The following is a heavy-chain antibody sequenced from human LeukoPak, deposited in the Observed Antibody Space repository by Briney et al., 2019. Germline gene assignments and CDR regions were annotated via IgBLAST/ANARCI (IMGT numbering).Heavy chain of an antibody. Sequence: ASVKVSCKASGYTFTSYDINWVRQATGQGLEWMGWMNPNSGNTGYAQKFQGRVTMTRDTSTSTVYMELSSPRSEDTAVYYCARDWYGDYGIGLGYFDYWGQGTLVTVSS. CDR2: MNPNSGNT. CDR3: ARDWYGDYGIGLGYFDY. D-gene: IGHD4-17*01. J-gene: IGHJ4*02. V-gene: IGHV1-8*01. CDR1: GYTFTSYD.